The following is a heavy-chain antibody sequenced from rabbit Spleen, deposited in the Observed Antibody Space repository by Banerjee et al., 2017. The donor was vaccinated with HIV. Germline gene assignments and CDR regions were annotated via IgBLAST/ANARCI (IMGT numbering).Heavy chain of an antibody. CDR2: IYAGSSGST. Sequence: QSLEESGGGLVQPEGSLTLTCTASGFSFSSSYYMCWVRQAPGKGLEWIGYIYAGSSGSTYYASWVKGRFTISKTSSTTVTLQMTSLTAADTATYFCARDRPGSDNFDLWGQGTLVTVS. V-gene: IGHV1S40*01. CDR3: ARDRPGSDNFDL. J-gene: IGHJ4*01. D-gene: IGHD3-1*01. CDR1: GFSFSSSYY.